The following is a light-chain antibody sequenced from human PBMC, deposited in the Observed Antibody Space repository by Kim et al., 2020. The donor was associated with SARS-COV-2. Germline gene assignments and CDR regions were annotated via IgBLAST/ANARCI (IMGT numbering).Light chain of an antibody. Sequence: EILMTQSPASLSVFPGEEATLSCRSNRPISNHLAWYQQKPGLAPRLLIYAASTRAADVAARFRGSGSGTEFTLTISSLQSDDFAIYYCQQYDSWPVTFGGGTKVDIK. J-gene: IGKJ4*01. CDR1: RPISNH. V-gene: IGKV3-15*01. CDR3: QQYDSWPVT. CDR2: AAS.